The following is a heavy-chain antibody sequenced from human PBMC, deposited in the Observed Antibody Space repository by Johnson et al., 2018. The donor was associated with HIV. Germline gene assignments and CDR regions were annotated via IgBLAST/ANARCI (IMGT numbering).Heavy chain of an antibody. CDR2: IKQDGSEK. J-gene: IGHJ3*02. D-gene: IGHD3-16*01. CDR3: ARTSEGATYQDACDI. CDR1: GFTFSSYW. V-gene: IGHV3-7*05. Sequence: VQLVESGGGLVQPGGSLRLSCEASGFTFSSYWMSWVRQAPGKGLEWVANIKQDGSEKYYVDSVKGRFTISRDNAKNLLYLQMNSLRAEDTAVCYCARTSEGATYQDACDIWGQGTMVSVSS.